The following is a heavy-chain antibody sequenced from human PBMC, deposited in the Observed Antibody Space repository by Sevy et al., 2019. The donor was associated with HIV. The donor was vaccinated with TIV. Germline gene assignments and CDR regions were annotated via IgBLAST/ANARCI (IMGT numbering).Heavy chain of an antibody. CDR1: GFAFYDYS. J-gene: IGHJ4*02. V-gene: IGHV3-23*01. CDR3: AREGCTRPHDY. D-gene: IGHD2-8*01. CDR2: LSFGCGKI. Sequence: GGSLRLSCAASGFAFYDYSMSWIRQAPGKGLEWVATLSFGCGKINYADSVKGRFTISRYNSKNSFYLQMDNLRVEDTALYYCAREGCTRPHDYCGQGTRVTVSS.